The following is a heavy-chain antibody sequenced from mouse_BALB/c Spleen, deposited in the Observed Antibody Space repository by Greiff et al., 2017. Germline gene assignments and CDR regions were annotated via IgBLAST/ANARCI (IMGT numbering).Heavy chain of an antibody. V-gene: IGHV14-3*02. J-gene: IGHJ4*01. Sequence: EVQLQQSGAELVKPGASVKLSCTASGFNIKDSYMHWVKQRPEQGLEWIGRIDPANGNTKNDPKFQGKATITADTSSNTAYLQLSSLTSEDTAVYYCAEDYYGYDYAMDYWGQGTSVTVSS. CDR1: GFNIKDSY. CDR3: AEDYYGYDYAMDY. D-gene: IGHD1-2*01. CDR2: IDPANGNT.